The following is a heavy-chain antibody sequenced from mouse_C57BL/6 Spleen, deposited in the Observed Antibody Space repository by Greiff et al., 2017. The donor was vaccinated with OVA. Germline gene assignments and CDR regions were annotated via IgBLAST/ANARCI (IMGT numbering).Heavy chain of an antibody. CDR3: TRSPSYYGSSYGYFDV. V-gene: IGHV6-6*01. CDR1: GFTFSDAW. Sequence: EVKLEESGGGLVQPGGSMKLSCAASGFTFSDAWMDWVRQSPEKGLEWVAEIRNKANNHATYYAESVKGRFTISRDDSKSSVYLQMNSLRAEDTGIYYCTRSPSYYGSSYGYFDVWGTGTTVTVSS. J-gene: IGHJ1*03. D-gene: IGHD1-1*01. CDR2: IRNKANNHAT.